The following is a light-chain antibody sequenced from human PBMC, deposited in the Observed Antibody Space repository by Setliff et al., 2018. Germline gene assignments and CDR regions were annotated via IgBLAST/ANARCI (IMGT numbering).Light chain of an antibody. CDR1: SSDVGGYNY. Sequence: LTQPASVSGSPGQSITISCTGTSSDVGGYNYVSWYQQHPGKAPKLMIYDVSNRPSGVSNRFSGSKSGNTASLTISGLQAEDEADYYCSSYTSSSTYVFGTGTKVTVL. CDR3: SSYTSSSTYV. J-gene: IGLJ1*01. CDR2: DVS. V-gene: IGLV2-14*03.